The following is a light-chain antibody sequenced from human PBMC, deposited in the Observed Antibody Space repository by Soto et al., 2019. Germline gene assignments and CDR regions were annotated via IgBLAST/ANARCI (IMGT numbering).Light chain of an antibody. J-gene: IGKJ1*01. Sequence: EIVLTQSPGTLSLSPGERATLSCRASQSVFNYLAWYQQKPGQAPRLLIYDASDRATGIPARFTGSGSGTDFTLTISSLEPEDSAVYYCQHRSNWPGTFAQGTKVEIK. CDR3: QHRSNWPGT. V-gene: IGKV3-11*01. CDR1: QSVFNY. CDR2: DAS.